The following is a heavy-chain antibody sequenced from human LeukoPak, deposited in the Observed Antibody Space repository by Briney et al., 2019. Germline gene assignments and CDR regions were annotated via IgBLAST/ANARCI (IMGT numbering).Heavy chain of an antibody. CDR3: ARGEATVMPFDY. CDR1: GYIFTAYY. CDR2: SNPSSGDT. J-gene: IGHJ4*02. Sequence: ASVKVSCKASGYIFTAYYIHWVRQAPGQGLEWMGWSNPSSGDTTYAQKFQGRVTMTRDTSISTAYMELSRLTSDDTAVYYCARGEATVMPFDYWGQGTLVTVSS. D-gene: IGHD4-11*01. V-gene: IGHV1-2*02.